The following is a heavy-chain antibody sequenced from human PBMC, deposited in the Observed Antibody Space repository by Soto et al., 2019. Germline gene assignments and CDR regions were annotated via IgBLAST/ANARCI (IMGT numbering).Heavy chain of an antibody. CDR1: GFTFSSYA. J-gene: IGHJ4*02. CDR3: VRVRIRITMVRGGIDY. V-gene: IGHV3-30-3*01. D-gene: IGHD3-10*01. CDR2: ISYDGSNK. Sequence: QVQLVESGGGVVQPGRSLRLSCAASGFTFSSYAMHWVRQAPGKGLEWVAVISYDGSNKYYADSVKGRFTISRDNSKNTLYLQMNSLRAEDTAVYYGVRVRIRITMVRGGIDYWGQGTLVTVSS.